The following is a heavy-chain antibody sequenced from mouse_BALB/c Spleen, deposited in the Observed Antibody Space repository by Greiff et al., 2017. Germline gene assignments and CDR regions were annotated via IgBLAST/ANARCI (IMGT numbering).Heavy chain of an antibody. CDR1: GYTFTSYW. J-gene: IGHJ4*01. V-gene: IGHV1S5*01. Sequence: QVQLKQPGAELVKPGASVKLSCKASGYTFTSYWMHWVKQRPGQGLEWIGNIYPGSGSTNYDEKFKSKATLTVDTSSSTAYMQLSSLTSEDSAVYYCTREGWDGGYAMDYWGQGTSVTVSS. D-gene: IGHD3-3*01. CDR2: IYPGSGST. CDR3: TREGWDGGYAMDY.